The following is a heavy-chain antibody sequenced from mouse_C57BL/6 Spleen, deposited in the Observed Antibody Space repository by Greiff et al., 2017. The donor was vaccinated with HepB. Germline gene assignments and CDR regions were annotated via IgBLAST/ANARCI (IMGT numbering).Heavy chain of an antibody. CDR1: GYAFSSSW. D-gene: IGHD1-1*01. CDR2: IYPGDGDT. J-gene: IGHJ4*01. V-gene: IGHV1-82*01. CDR3: AVVATWDYAMDY. Sequence: QVQLKQSGPELVKPGASVKISCKASGYAFSSSWMNWVKQRPGKGLEWIGRIYPGDGDTNYNGKFKGKATLTADKSSSTAYMQLSSLTSEDSAVYFCAVVATWDYAMDYWGQGTSVTVSS.